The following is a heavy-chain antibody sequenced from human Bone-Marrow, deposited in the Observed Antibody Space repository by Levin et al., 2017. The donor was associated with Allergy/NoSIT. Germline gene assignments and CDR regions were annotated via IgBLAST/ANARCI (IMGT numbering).Heavy chain of an antibody. J-gene: IGHJ4*02. D-gene: IGHD3-22*01. CDR3: ARGPLSGSSSCYANY. Sequence: GASVKVSCVASGFTFSSYRMNWVRQAPGKGLEWVSYISGGSTTISYADSVKGRFTVSRDNANNSLYLQMNSLRAEDTAVYYCARGPLSGSSSCYANYWGQGTLVTVSS. CDR1: GFTFSSYR. V-gene: IGHV3-48*01. CDR2: ISGGSTTI.